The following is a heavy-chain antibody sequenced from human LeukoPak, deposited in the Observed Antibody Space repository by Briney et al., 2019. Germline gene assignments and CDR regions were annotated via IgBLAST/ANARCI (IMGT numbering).Heavy chain of an antibody. CDR3: ARDREAHQASIHFDY. J-gene: IGHJ4*02. Sequence: PSETLSLTCTVSGGSISSSSYYWGWIRQPPGKGLEWIGSIYYSGSTYYNPSLKSRVTISVDTSKNQFSLKLSSVTAADTAVYYCARDREAHQASIHFDYWGQGTLVTVSS. CDR1: GGSISSSSYY. V-gene: IGHV4-39*07. D-gene: IGHD6-6*01. CDR2: IYYSGST.